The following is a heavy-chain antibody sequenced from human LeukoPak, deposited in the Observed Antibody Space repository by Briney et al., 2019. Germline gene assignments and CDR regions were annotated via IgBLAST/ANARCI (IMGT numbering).Heavy chain of an antibody. CDR2: IYYSGST. CDR3: ARRKAASPKTAFDI. V-gene: IGHV4-39*01. CDR1: GGSISSSSYY. J-gene: IGHJ3*02. Sequence: PSETLSLTCTVSGGSISSSSYYWGWIRQPPGKGLEWIGSIYYSGSTYYNPSLKSRVTISVDTSKNQFSLKLSSVTAADTAVYYCARRKAASPKTAFDIWGQGTMVTVSS. D-gene: IGHD6-13*01.